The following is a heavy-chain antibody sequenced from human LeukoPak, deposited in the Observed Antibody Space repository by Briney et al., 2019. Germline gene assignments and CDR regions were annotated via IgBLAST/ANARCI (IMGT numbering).Heavy chain of an antibody. CDR1: GGSISSYY. D-gene: IGHD3-22*01. Sequence: SETLSLTCTVSGGSISSYYWRWIRQPPGKGLEWIGYIYYSGCTNYNPSLKSRVTISVDTSENQFSLKLSSVTAADTAVYYCARDRGYYDSSGYLAYCGQGTLVTVSS. CDR2: IYYSGCT. J-gene: IGHJ4*02. CDR3: ARDRGYYDSSGYLAY. V-gene: IGHV4-59*01.